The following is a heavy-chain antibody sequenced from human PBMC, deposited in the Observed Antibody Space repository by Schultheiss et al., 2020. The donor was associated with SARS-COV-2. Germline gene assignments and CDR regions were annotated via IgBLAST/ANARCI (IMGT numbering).Heavy chain of an antibody. CDR3: ARDAVDCSSSSCPTTQLYYYYYYGMDV. D-gene: IGHD2-2*01. J-gene: IGHJ6*02. Sequence: GGSLRLSCAASGFIFSSYGMHWVRQAPGKGLEWVAVISYDGSNKYYADSVKGRFTISRDNSKNTLYLQMNSLRAEDTAVYYCARDAVDCSSSSCPTTQLYYYYYYGMDVWGQGTTVTVSS. CDR1: GFIFSSYG. CDR2: ISYDGSNK. V-gene: IGHV3-33*05.